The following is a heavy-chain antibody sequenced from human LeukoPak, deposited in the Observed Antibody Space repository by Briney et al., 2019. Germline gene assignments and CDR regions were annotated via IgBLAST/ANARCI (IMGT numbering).Heavy chain of an antibody. Sequence: SETLSLTCAVYDGSFSDYYCSWIRLPPGKGLEWIGEINHTGSAKYIPSLKSRVTISVDTSKNQFSLRLSSVTAADTAVYYCARVNYVRNDYFDYWGQGTLVTVSS. CDR2: INHTGSA. CDR3: ARVNYVRNDYFDY. V-gene: IGHV4-34*01. J-gene: IGHJ4*02. CDR1: DGSFSDYY. D-gene: IGHD3-10*02.